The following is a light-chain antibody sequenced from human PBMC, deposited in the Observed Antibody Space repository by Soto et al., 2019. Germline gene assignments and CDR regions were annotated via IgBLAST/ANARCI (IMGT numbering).Light chain of an antibody. CDR2: GAS. Sequence: EIVMTQSPATLSVSPGERATLSCRASQSVGSNLAWYQQKPGQPPRLLIYGASTRATGIPARFSGSGSGTEFTLTISSLQSEDFAVYYCHQYAVSPLTFGGGTTVEIK. V-gene: IGKV3-15*01. CDR3: HQYAVSPLT. J-gene: IGKJ4*01. CDR1: QSVGSN.